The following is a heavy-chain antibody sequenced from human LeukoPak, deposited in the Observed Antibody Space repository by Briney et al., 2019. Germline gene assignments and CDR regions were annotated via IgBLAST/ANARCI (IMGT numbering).Heavy chain of an antibody. J-gene: IGHJ3*02. CDR2: IKQDGSEK. D-gene: IGHD3-3*01. V-gene: IGHV3-7*01. Sequence: GGSLRLSCAASGFTFSSYWMSWVRQAPGKGLEWVANIKQDGSEKYYVDSVKGRFTISRDNAKNSLYLQMNSLRAEDTAVYYCAKEDDFWSGSDAFDIWGQGTMVTVSS. CDR1: GFTFSSYW. CDR3: AKEDDFWSGSDAFDI.